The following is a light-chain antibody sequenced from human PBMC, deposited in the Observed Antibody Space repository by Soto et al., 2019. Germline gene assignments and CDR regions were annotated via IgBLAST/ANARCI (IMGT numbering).Light chain of an antibody. CDR1: QSISSG. Sequence: DIQMTQSPSTLSASVGDRVTITCRASQSISSGLAWYQQKPGKAPKLLIYDASSLESGVPSRFSGSGSGTEFTLTISSLQPDDFATYYCQQYSTYTPRTFGQGTKVDIK. CDR3: QQYSTYTPRT. V-gene: IGKV1-5*01. J-gene: IGKJ1*01. CDR2: DAS.